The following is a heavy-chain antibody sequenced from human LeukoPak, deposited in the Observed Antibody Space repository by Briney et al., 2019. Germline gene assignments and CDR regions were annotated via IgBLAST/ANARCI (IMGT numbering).Heavy chain of an antibody. D-gene: IGHD3-3*01. J-gene: IGHJ6*02. CDR2: INSDGSST. V-gene: IGHV3-74*01. CDR1: GFTFSSYW. Sequence: GGSLRLSCAASGFTFSSYWMHWVRQAPGKGLVWVSRINSDGSSTSYADSVKGRFTISRDNAKNTLYLQMKSLRAEDTAVYYCARDGTYYDFWSGEYGMDVWGQGTTVTVSS. CDR3: ARDGTYYDFWSGEYGMDV.